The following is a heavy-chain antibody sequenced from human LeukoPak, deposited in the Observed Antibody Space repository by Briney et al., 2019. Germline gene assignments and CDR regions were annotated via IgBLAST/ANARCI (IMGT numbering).Heavy chain of an antibody. J-gene: IGHJ4*02. CDR2: MKYDGSEK. V-gene: IGHV3-7*01. Sequence: GESLKISCAASGFTFSSYWMSWVRQAPGKGLEGVANMKYDGSEKYYVDSVKGRFTISRDNAKNSLYLQMNSLRAEDTAVYYCARDIEAAGLFLDYWGQGTLVTVSS. D-gene: IGHD6-13*01. CDR3: ARDIEAAGLFLDY. CDR1: GFTFSSYW.